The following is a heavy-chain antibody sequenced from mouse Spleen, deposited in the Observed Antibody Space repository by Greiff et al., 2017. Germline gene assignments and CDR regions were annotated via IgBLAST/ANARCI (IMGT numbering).Heavy chain of an antibody. CDR2: INPYNGDT. Sequence: EVHLVESGPELVKPGASVKISCKASGYSFTGYFMNWVKQSHGKSLEWIGRINPYNGDTFYNQKFKGKATLTVDKSSSTAHMELLSLTSEDSAVYYCGRGYYGSSYGFAYWGQGTLVTVSA. J-gene: IGHJ3*01. CDR1: GYSFTGYF. D-gene: IGHD1-1*01. CDR3: GRGYYGSSYGFAY. V-gene: IGHV1-37*01.